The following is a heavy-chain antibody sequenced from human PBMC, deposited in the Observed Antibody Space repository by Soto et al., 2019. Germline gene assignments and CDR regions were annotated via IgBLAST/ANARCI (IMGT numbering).Heavy chain of an antibody. J-gene: IGHJ4*02. CDR3: AHRRCSGGSCYFDY. V-gene: IGHV2-5*01. CDR1: GFSLSTSGVG. D-gene: IGHD2-15*01. Sequence: QISLKESGPTLVKPTETLTLTCSFSGFSLSTSGVGVGWIRQPPGKALEWLGMIYWNVEERYRPSLMNRLTITKDTPKNQVVLTLTDLDPVDTATYYCAHRRCSGGSCYFDYWGQGILVTVSS. CDR2: IYWNVEE.